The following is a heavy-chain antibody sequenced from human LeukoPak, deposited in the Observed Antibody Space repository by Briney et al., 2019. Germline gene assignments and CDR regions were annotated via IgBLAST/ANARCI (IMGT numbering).Heavy chain of an antibody. Sequence: GGSLRLSCAASGFTFSSYAMHWVRQAPGKGLEWVSSISSSSSYIYYADSVKGRFTISRDNAKNSLYLQMNSLRAEDTAVYYCARDGRFDILTGYKDYWGQGTLVTVSS. CDR2: ISSSSSYI. CDR3: ARDGRFDILTGYKDY. V-gene: IGHV3-21*01. J-gene: IGHJ4*02. D-gene: IGHD3-9*01. CDR1: GFTFSSYA.